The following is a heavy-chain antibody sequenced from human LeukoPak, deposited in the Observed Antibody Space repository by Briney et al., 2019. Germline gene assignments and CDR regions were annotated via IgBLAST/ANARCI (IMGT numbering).Heavy chain of an antibody. D-gene: IGHD5-18*01. J-gene: IGHJ6*02. CDR3: ARDNRKWRGYSYGRYYYYYGMDV. Sequence: GGSLRLSCAASGFTVSSNYMSWVRQAPGKGLEWVSVIYSGGSTYYADSVKGRFTISRDNSKNTLYLQMNSLRAEDTAVYYCARDNRKWRGYSYGRYYYYYGMDVWGQGTTVTVSS. CDR1: GFTVSSNY. CDR2: IYSGGST. V-gene: IGHV3-66*01.